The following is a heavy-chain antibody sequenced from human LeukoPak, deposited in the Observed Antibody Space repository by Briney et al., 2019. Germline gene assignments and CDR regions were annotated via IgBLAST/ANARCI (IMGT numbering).Heavy chain of an antibody. CDR1: GGSINNYY. CDR3: ARGYYDSSGYWLSYFDY. CDR2: IYFSGNT. V-gene: IGHV4-59*01. J-gene: IGHJ4*02. Sequence: SETLSLTCTVSGGSINNYYWSWIRQPPGKGLEWIGYIYFSGNTNYNPSLKSRVTISIDTSKNQFSLKLSSVTAADTAVYYCARGYYDSSGYWLSYFDYWGQGTLVTVSS. D-gene: IGHD3-22*01.